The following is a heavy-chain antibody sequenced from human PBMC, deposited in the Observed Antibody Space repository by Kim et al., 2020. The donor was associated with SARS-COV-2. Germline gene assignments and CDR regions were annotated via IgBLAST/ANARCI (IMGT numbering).Heavy chain of an antibody. J-gene: IGHJ2*01. CDR2: SSVYNGNT. CDR3: ARDVRSGGWFFDL. CDR1: GYTFSSYG. V-gene: IGHV1-18*04. Sequence: AAVKVSCKASGYTFSSYGISWVRQAPGQGLEWMGWSSVYNGNTKYEQKVQGRINMTTDTSTSTVYMELSSLRSDDTAVYYCARDVRSGGWFFDLWGRGTL. D-gene: IGHD3-16*01.